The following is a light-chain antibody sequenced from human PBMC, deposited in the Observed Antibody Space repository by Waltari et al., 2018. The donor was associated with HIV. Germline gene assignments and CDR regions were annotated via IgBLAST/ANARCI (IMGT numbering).Light chain of an antibody. J-gene: IGKJ1*01. Sequence: LSCRASQSVSRSYLAWYQQKPGQAPRLLIYDASSRATGIPDRFSGSGSGTDFTLTISRLEPEDFAVYYCHQYDSSSWTFGQGTKVEIK. CDR3: HQYDSSSWT. V-gene: IGKV3-20*01. CDR2: DAS. CDR1: QSVSRSY.